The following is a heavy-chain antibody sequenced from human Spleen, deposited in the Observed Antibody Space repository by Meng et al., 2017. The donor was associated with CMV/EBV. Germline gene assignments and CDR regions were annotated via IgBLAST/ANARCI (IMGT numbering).Heavy chain of an antibody. J-gene: IGHJ5*02. Sequence: YGGSFSGYYWSWIRQPPGKGLEWIGEINHSGSTNYNPSLKSRVTISVDTSKNQFSLKLSSVTAADTAVYYYASGQGIQLWSRGWFDPWGQGTLVTVSS. CDR2: INHSGST. V-gene: IGHV4-34*01. CDR1: GGSFSGYY. CDR3: ASGQGIQLWSRGWFDP. D-gene: IGHD5-18*01.